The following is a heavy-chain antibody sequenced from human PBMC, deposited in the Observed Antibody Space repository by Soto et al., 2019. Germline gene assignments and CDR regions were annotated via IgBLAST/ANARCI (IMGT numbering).Heavy chain of an antibody. CDR2: ISVHNGNT. J-gene: IGHJ3*01. CDR1: GYTFASYG. D-gene: IGHD1-26*01. CDR3: ARDGNYKWELLNPGAFDV. Sequence: QVQLVQSGAEVKKPGASVKVSCKASGYTFASYGFSWVRQAPGQGLEWMGWISVHNGNTDFAQKFQDRVTMTTDTGTNAAYMELRSLRSDDTAVYYCARDGNYKWELLNPGAFDVWGQGTLVTVSS. V-gene: IGHV1-18*01.